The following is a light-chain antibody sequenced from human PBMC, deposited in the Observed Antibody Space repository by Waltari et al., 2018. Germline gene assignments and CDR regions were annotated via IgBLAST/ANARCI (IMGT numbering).Light chain of an antibody. Sequence: DIVMTQSPDSLTVSLGERAAINCRSSQFILYESDNKNYLGWYQQKPGQSPKLLISWASTRESGVPHRFSGSGSGTDFTLTISSLQAEDVAVYYCQKYNSAPPWTFGQGTKVEIK. J-gene: IGKJ1*01. CDR3: QKYNSAPPWT. V-gene: IGKV4-1*01. CDR1: QFILYESDNKNY. CDR2: WAS.